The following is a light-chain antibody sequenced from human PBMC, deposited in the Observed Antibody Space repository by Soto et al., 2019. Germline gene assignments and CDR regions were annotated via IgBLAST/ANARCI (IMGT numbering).Light chain of an antibody. J-gene: IGKJ1*01. CDR1: QSVSSSY. V-gene: IGKV3-20*01. Sequence: IVLTQSPGTLSLSPGERATLSCRASQSVSSSYLAWYQQKHGQAPRLLIYGASSRATGIPDRFSGSVSGTDCTITISRLETEDVSVYYCQQYGSSPRTFGQGTKVDIK. CDR2: GAS. CDR3: QQYGSSPRT.